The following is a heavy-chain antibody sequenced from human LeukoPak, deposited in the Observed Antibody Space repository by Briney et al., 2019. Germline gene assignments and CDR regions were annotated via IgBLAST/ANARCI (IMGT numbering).Heavy chain of an antibody. CDR1: GGSISSSRHY. J-gene: IGHJ6*03. V-gene: IGHV4-39*07. Sequence: SETLSLTCTVSGGSISSSRHYWGWIRQPPGKGLEWIGSIYYSGSTYNNPSLKSRVTISVDTSKNQFSLKLSSVTAADTAVYYCARDGYHGRSSVVPAAIRDYYYYYYMGVWGKGTTVTVSS. CDR3: ARDGYHGRSSVVPAAIRDYYYYYYMGV. D-gene: IGHD2-2*02. CDR2: IYYSGST.